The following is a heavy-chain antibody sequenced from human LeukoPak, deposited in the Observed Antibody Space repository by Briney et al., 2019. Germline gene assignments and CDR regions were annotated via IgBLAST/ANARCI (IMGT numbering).Heavy chain of an antibody. V-gene: IGHV4-39*01. CDR2: IYYSGST. J-gene: IGHJ3*02. Sequence: SETLSLTCTVSGGSISSSSYYWGWIHQPPGKGLEWIGSIYYSGSTYYNPSLKSRVTISVDTSKNQFSLKLSSVTAADTAVYYCARADSSDDAFDIWGQGTVVTVSS. CDR1: GGSISSSSYY. CDR3: ARADSSDDAFDI. D-gene: IGHD6-25*01.